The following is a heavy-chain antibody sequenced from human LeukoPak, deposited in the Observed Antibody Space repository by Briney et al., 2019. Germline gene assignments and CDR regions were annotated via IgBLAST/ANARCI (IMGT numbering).Heavy chain of an antibody. V-gene: IGHV3-15*01. D-gene: IGHD3-16*02. Sequence: GGSLRLSCAASGFTFSNAWMSWVRQAPGKGLEWVGRIKSKTDGGTTDHAAPVKGRFTISRDDSKNTLYLQMNSLKTEDTAVYYYTTDLEHYDYVWGSYRSYYFDYWGQGTLVTVSS. CDR2: IKSKTDGGTT. J-gene: IGHJ4*02. CDR1: GFTFSNAW. CDR3: TTDLEHYDYVWGSYRSYYFDY.